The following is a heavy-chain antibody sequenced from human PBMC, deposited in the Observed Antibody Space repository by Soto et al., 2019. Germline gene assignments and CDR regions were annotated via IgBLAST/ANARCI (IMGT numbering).Heavy chain of an antibody. D-gene: IGHD6-13*01. CDR3: ARGHKQQLVRSGGWFDP. CDR2: INYSGST. Sequence: SETLSHTCAVYGGYFNSYYGSWIRQPPGKGLEWIGEINYSGSTNYNPSLKSRVTISVDTSKNQFSLKLSSVTAADTAVYYCARGHKQQLVRSGGWFDPWGQGTLVTVSS. V-gene: IGHV4-34*01. CDR1: GGYFNSYY. J-gene: IGHJ5*02.